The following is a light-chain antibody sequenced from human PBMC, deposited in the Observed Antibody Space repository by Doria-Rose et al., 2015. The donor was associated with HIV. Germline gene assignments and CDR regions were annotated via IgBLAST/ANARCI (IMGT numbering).Light chain of an antibody. J-gene: IGKJ1*01. CDR2: KAS. Sequence: TQSPSTLSASVGDRVTITCRASQRISNWMAWYQQKPGQAPKLLIYKASTLQSGVPSRFRGSGSGTEFTLTINSLQPDDFATYYCQHFDKYFSWTFGHGTKVDIK. V-gene: IGKV1-5*03. CDR3: QHFDKYFSWT. CDR1: QRISNW.